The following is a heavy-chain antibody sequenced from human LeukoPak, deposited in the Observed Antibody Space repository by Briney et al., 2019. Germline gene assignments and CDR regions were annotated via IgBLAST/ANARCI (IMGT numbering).Heavy chain of an antibody. V-gene: IGHV3-21*06. J-gene: IGHJ4*02. D-gene: IGHD2/OR15-2a*01. CDR1: GFTFSYYS. CDR2: ISPSASSS. Sequence: PGGSLRLSCAASGFTFSYYSMNWVRRAPGKGLEWVSSISPSASSSWHTDSVKGRFTISRDNARNTLFLEMNTLRAEDTAVYYCARDFLGESGAAGYWGQGTLVTVSS. CDR3: ARDFLGESGAAGY.